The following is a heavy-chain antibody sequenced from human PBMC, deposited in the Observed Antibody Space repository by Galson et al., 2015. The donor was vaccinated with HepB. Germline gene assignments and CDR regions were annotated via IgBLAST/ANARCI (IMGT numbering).Heavy chain of an antibody. J-gene: IGHJ4*02. CDR3: ARHRDSSGYNDY. D-gene: IGHD3-22*01. CDR1: GGSISSYY. CDR2: IYYSGST. V-gene: IGHV4-59*08. Sequence: QVQLQESGPGLVKPSETLSLTCTVSGGSISSYYWSWIRQPPGKGLEWIGYIYYSGSTNYNPSLKSRVTISVDTSKNQFSLKLSSVTAADTAVYYCARHRDSSGYNDYWGQGTLVTVSS.